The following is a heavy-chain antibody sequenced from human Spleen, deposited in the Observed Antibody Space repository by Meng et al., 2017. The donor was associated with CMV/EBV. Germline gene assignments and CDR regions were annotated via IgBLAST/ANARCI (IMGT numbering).Heavy chain of an antibody. CDR2: ISSSGYSI. CDR1: GFTFTDHY. J-gene: IGHJ6*02. Sequence: GESLKISCVASGFTFTDHYMTWIRQAPGKGLEWVLDISSSGYSINYADSVKGRFTISRDNSKNRLYLQMNSLRAEDTAVYYCAKGGGTGKYYFYGLDVWGQGTTVTVSS. CDR3: AKGGGTGKYYFYGLDV. V-gene: IGHV3-11*01. D-gene: IGHD1-14*01.